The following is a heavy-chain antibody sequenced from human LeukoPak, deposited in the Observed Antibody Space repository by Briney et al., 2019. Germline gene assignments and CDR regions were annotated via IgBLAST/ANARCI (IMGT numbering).Heavy chain of an antibody. CDR2: IYYSEST. D-gene: IGHD3-3*01. V-gene: IGHV4-59*01. CDR1: GGSISSYY. CDR3: ARAGSGYDFWSGYYIGGYMDV. Sequence: SQTRSLTCTVSGGSISSYYWSWIRQPPGKGLEWIGYIYYSESTNYNPPLKCRVTISVDTSKNQFSLKRSTLSAADTAVYYCARAGSGYDFWSGYYIGGYMDVWGKGTTVTVSS. J-gene: IGHJ6*03.